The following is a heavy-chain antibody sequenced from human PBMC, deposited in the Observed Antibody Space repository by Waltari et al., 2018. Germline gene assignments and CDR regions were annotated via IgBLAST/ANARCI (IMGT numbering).Heavy chain of an antibody. D-gene: IGHD4-4*01. CDR1: GYTFTAYS. V-gene: IGHV1-2*06. CDR2: INPNSGGT. Sequence: QVQLVQSGAEVKKPGASVKVSCKASGYTFTAYSMHWVRQAPGQGLEWMGRINPNSGGTNYAQKFQGRVTMTRDTSISTAYMELSRLRSDDTAVYYCARDLRTTVTTRFDYWGQGTLVTVSS. CDR3: ARDLRTTVTTRFDY. J-gene: IGHJ4*02.